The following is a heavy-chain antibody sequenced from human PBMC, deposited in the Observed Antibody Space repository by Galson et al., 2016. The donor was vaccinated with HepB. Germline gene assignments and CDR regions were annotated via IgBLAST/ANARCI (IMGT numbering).Heavy chain of an antibody. CDR2: IYSGGST. J-gene: IGHJ1*01. V-gene: IGHV3-53*01. D-gene: IGHD3-16*01. CDR3: ARDWGY. CDR1: GFIVSSNY. Sequence: SLRLSCAGSGFIVSSNYMTWVRKAPGKGLEWVSVIYSGGSTYYADSVKGRFTMSRDNAKNALYLQMSSLRVEDTAVYYCARDWGYWGQGTLVTVSS.